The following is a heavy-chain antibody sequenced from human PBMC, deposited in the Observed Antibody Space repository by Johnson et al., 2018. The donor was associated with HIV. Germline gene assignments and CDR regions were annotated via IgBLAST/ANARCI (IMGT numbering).Heavy chain of an antibody. Sequence: QVQLVESGGGVVQPGGSLRLSCAASGFTFSSYGMHWVRPAPDKGLEWVAFIRYDGSNTYYADSVKGRFTISRDNSKNTLYLRMNSLKADDTAIYYCAKDEEGYSSAWSAGTAFDIWGQGTMVTVSS. V-gene: IGHV3-30*02. CDR1: GFTFSSYG. D-gene: IGHD6-13*01. CDR2: IRYDGSNT. CDR3: AKDEEGYSSAWSAGTAFDI. J-gene: IGHJ3*02.